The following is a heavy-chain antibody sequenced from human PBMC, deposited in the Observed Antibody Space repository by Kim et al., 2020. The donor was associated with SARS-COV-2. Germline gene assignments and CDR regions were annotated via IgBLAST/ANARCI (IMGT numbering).Heavy chain of an antibody. J-gene: IGHJ4*02. Sequence: ASVKVSCKASGYTFTSYAMHWVRQAPGQRLEWMGWINAGNGNTKYSQKFQGRVTITRDTSASTAYMELSSLRSEDTAVYHCARDTMVRGRHLGYWGQGTLVTVSS. D-gene: IGHD3-10*01. V-gene: IGHV1-3*01. CDR3: ARDTMVRGRHLGY. CDR1: GYTFTSYA. CDR2: INAGNGNT.